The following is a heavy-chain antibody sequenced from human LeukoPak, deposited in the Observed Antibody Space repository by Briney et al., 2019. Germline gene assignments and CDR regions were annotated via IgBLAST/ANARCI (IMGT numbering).Heavy chain of an antibody. V-gene: IGHV3-48*04. CDR1: GFTFSSYS. D-gene: IGHD4/OR15-4a*01. Sequence: PGGSLRLSCAASGFTFSSYSMNWVRQAPGKGLEWVSYISSSSSTIYYADSVKGRFTISRDNAKNSLYLQMNSLRAEDTAVYYCAPLWWQQQEIPVDPWGQGTLVTVSS. CDR2: ISSSSSTI. CDR3: APLWWQQQEIPVDP. J-gene: IGHJ5*02.